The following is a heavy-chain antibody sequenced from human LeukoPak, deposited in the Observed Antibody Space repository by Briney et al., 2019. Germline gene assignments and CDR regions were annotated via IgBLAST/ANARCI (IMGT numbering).Heavy chain of an antibody. V-gene: IGHV3-7*01. Sequence: GGSLRLSYAASGFTFSSYWMSWVRQAPGKGLEWVANIKQDGSEKYYVDSVKGRFTISRDNAKNSLYLQMNSLRAEDTAVYYCARDRAGKNYYYYGMDVWGQGTTATVSS. CDR3: ARDRAGKNYYYYGMDV. CDR2: IKQDGSEK. D-gene: IGHD3-10*01. J-gene: IGHJ6*02. CDR1: GFTFSSYW.